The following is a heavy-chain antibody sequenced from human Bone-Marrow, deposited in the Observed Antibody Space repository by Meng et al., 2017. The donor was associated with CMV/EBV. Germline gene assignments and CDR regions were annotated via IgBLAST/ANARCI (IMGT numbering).Heavy chain of an antibody. J-gene: IGHJ4*02. Sequence: GFTCRSDRIHCVLPHPRKGVAALSSIRSTNNYIYSPTSLQLLFPLSRDNAKNSLYLQMNSLRAEDTAVYYCARARDRTGSPWGDYPYWGQGTLVTVSS. D-gene: IGHD4-17*01. CDR1: GFTCRSDR. CDR3: ARARDRTGSPWGDYPY. V-gene: IGHV3-21*01. CDR2: IRSTNNYI.